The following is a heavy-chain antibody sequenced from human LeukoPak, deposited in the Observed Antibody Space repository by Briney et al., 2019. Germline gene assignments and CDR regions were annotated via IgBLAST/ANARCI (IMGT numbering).Heavy chain of an antibody. CDR2: IQQDGGEK. CDR3: AKDPYSGSYSAFDY. Sequence: GSLRHSRAGSGFSLCNHLMTLVRQAPGKGLGWVANIQQDGGEKYSVDSVKGRSTISRDNAKNSLYLQMSSLRGEDTAVYYCAKDPYSGSYSAFDYWGQGTLVTVSS. D-gene: IGHD1-26*01. V-gene: IGHV3-7*01. J-gene: IGHJ4*02. CDR1: GFSLCNHL.